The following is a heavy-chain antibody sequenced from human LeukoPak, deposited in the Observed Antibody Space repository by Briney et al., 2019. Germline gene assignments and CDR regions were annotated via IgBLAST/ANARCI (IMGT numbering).Heavy chain of an antibody. CDR1: GYSISSGYY. J-gene: IGHJ4*02. D-gene: IGHD3-16*01. V-gene: IGHV4-38-2*01. Sequence: GTLSLTCAVSGYSISSGYYWGWIRQPPGKGLEWIGSMYHSGSTYYNPSLKSRVTTAVDTSKNQFSLKLSSVTAADTAVYYCARQTSKGWGIHYWGQGTLVTVSS. CDR2: MYHSGST. CDR3: ARQTSKGWGIHY.